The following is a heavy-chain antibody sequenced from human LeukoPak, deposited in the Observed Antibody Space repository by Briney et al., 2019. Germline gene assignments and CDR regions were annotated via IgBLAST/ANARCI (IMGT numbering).Heavy chain of an antibody. V-gene: IGHV3-11*04. CDR3: ATVEMATITADY. J-gene: IGHJ4*02. CDR2: ISSSGSTI. CDR1: GFTFSDYY. Sequence: GGSLRLSCAASGFTFSDYYMSWVRQAPGKGVEWVSDISSSGSTIYYADSVRSRFTISRANAKTSLYLQMHSLRADDTAVYYCATVEMATITADYWGQGTLVTVSS. D-gene: IGHD5-24*01.